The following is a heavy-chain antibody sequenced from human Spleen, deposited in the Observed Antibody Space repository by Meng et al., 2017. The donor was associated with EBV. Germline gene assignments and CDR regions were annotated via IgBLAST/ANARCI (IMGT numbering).Heavy chain of an antibody. CDR2: ISTYNGGT. CDR3: ARDGPGYGYFDF. J-gene: IGHJ4*02. V-gene: IGHV1-18*01. D-gene: IGHD5-18*01. CDR1: HYTFTDYH. Sequence: LGQSGGEVKKSGAPVKVSCKASHYTFTDYHINWVRQAPGQGLEWMGCISTYNGGTKYAQKFQGRVTMTTDTSTTTVYMELRSLRSDDTAVYYCARDGPGYGYFDFWGQGSLVTVSS.